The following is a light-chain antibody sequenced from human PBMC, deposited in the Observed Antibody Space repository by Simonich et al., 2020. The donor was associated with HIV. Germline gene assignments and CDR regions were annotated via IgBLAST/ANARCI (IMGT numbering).Light chain of an antibody. V-gene: IGLV1-40*01. CDR1: SPNIGAGYD. CDR2: GKS. J-gene: IGLJ3*02. CDR3: QSYDSSLSGWV. Sequence: QSVLTQPPSVSGAPGQRVTISCTGSSPNIGAGYDVHWYQQLPGTAPKLLIYGKSNRQSGVAERFSGAKSGTSASLAITGLQAEDEADYYCQSYDSSLSGWVFGGGTKLTVL.